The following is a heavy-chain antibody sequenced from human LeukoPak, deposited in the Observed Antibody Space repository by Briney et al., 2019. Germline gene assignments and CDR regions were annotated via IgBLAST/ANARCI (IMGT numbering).Heavy chain of an antibody. V-gene: IGHV4-59*01. Sequence: SETLSLTCTGPGGSISSYYWSWLRQPPGKGLEWLGHIYYSGSTNYNPSLKSRVTISVDTSKNQFSLKLSSLTAADTAVYYCAREPPYYDFWGGSFDYWGQGTLVTVSS. J-gene: IGHJ4*02. CDR2: IYYSGST. CDR1: GGSISSYY. D-gene: IGHD3-3*01. CDR3: AREPPYYDFWGGSFDY.